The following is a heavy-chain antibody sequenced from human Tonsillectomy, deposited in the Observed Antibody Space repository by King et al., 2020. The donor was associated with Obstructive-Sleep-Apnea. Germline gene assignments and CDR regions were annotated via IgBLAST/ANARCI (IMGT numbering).Heavy chain of an antibody. V-gene: IGHV4-34*01. CDR3: ARAKKGLTRRYGMDV. J-gene: IGHJ6*02. CDR2: INHSGST. D-gene: IGHD6-19*01. Sequence: VQLQQWGAGLLKPSETLSLTCAVYGGSFSGYYWSWIRQPPGKGLAWIGEINHSGSTNYNPSLKSRVTISVDTSNNQFSLKLSSVTAADTAVYYCARAKKGLTRRYGMDVWGQGTTVTVSS. CDR1: GGSFSGYY.